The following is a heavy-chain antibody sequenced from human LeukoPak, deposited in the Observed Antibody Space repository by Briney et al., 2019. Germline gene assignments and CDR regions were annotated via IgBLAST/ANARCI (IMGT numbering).Heavy chain of an antibody. D-gene: IGHD6-13*01. CDR1: GYTFTSYD. V-gene: IGHV1-8*01. CDR2: MNPNSGTT. J-gene: IGHJ6*02. Sequence: ASVKVSCKASGYTFTSYDINWVRQATGQGLEWMGWMNPNSGTTGYAQKFQGRVTMTRNTSISTAYMELSSLRSEDTAVYYCARGSSSWYLWGGYYYYGMDVWGQGTTVTVSS. CDR3: ARGSSSWYLWGGYYYYGMDV.